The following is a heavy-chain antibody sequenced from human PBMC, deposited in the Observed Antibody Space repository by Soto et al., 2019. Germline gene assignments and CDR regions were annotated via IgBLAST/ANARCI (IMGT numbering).Heavy chain of an antibody. Sequence: GGSLRLSCEASGFTCSSCWMHWVRQAPGKGLVWVSRINNDGSSTAYADSVKGRFTISRDNAKSTLYLQVTSLRAEDTAVYYCARDPLIGHPDYGLDVWGQGTTVTVSS. J-gene: IGHJ6*02. V-gene: IGHV3-74*01. CDR3: ARDPLIGHPDYGLDV. CDR1: GFTCSSCW. D-gene: IGHD2-21*01. CDR2: INNDGSST.